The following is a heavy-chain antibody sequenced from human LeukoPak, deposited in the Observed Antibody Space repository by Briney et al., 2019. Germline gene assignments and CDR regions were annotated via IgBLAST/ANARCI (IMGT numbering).Heavy chain of an antibody. J-gene: IGHJ4*02. D-gene: IGHD2-2*01. CDR2: IKQDGSEK. Sequence: ETLSHTCAVYGGSFSGYYWSWIRQPPGKGLEWVANIKQDGSEKYYVDSVEGRFTISRDNAKNSLYLQMNSLRAEDTAVYYCARGGYCSSSSCYLDYWGQGTLVTVSS. CDR3: ARGGYCSSSSCYLDY. CDR1: GGSFSGYY. V-gene: IGHV3-7*01.